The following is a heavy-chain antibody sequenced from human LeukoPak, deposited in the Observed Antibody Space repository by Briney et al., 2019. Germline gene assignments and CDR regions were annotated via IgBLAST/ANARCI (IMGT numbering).Heavy chain of an antibody. CDR3: ARDLPSYYFGSGNIFDP. D-gene: IGHD3-10*01. J-gene: IGHJ5*02. V-gene: IGHV4-4*07. Sequence: PSETLSLTCTVSGGSIGTYYWSWIRQTAGKGLEWIGRIYRTGSTDCNSSPRSRVTMSVDTSNNQFSLKLTSVTAADSAVYYCARDLPSYYFGSGNIFDPWGQGTLVTVSS. CDR2: IYRTGST. CDR1: GGSIGTYY.